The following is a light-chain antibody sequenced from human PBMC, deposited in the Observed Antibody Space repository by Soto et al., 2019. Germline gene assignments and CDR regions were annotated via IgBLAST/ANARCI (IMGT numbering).Light chain of an antibody. Sequence: EIVLTQSPGTLSLSPGERATLSCRAIQSVSNNYLAWYQQKPGQAPRLLIYGASSRATGIPDRFSGSGSGTDFTLTISSLEPEDFAVYYCQQRSNWPPLTFGGGTKVDIK. J-gene: IGKJ4*01. CDR2: GAS. V-gene: IGKV3D-20*02. CDR3: QQRSNWPPLT. CDR1: QSVSNNY.